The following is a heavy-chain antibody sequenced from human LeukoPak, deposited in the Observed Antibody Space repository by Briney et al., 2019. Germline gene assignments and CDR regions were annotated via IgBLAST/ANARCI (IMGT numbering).Heavy chain of an antibody. J-gene: IGHJ4*02. CDR2: SYSGGST. CDR1: GFTISRHY. V-gene: IGHV3-53*01. Sequence: PGGSLRLSCAASGFTISRHYMSWVRQAPGKGLEWVALSYSGGSTYCADSVEGRFTISRDNSKSMLFLQMNSLRADDTAVYYCARGPDVDGYIHAPFDYWGQGALVTVSS. CDR3: ARGPDVDGYIHAPFDY. D-gene: IGHD5-24*01.